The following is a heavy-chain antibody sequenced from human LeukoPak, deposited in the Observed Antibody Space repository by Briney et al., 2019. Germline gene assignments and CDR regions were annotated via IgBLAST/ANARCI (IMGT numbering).Heavy chain of an antibody. CDR2: INTNTGNP. D-gene: IGHD3-10*01. CDR3: ARANLWFGELGWIDP. J-gene: IGHJ5*02. Sequence: ASVKVSCKASGYSFTTYAMNWVRQAPGQGLEWMGWINTNTGNPTYAQGFTGRLVFSLDTSVSTAYLQINSLKADDTAVYYCARANLWFGELGWIDPWGQGTLVTVSS. V-gene: IGHV7-4-1*02. CDR1: GYSFTTYA.